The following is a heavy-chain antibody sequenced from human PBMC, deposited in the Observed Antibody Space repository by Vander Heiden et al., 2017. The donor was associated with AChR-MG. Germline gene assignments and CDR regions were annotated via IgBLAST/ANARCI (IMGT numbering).Heavy chain of an antibody. V-gene: IGHV3-23*01. J-gene: IGHJ4*02. CDR3: ARGDFSVPPPNLFDY. Sequence: EVQLLESGGGLVQPGGSLRPSCVASGFPFSSYAMNWVRPAPGQGLEWVSAIPGSGGTTYYADSVKGRFTISRDNSKNTLYLQMNSLGAEDTAIYYCARGDFSVPPPNLFDYWGQGTLVTVSS. CDR1: GFPFSSYA. CDR2: IPGSGGTT. D-gene: IGHD3-16*01.